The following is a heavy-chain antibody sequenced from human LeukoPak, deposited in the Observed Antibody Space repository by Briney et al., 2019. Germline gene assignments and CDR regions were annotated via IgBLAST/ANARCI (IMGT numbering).Heavy chain of an antibody. V-gene: IGHV3-74*01. D-gene: IGHD3-22*01. Sequence: GGSLRLSCAASGFPFSNYWMHWVRQAPGKGLVWVSRVNSDGSTTNYADSVKGRFTISRDNSKNTVYLQMNSLRVEDTAIYYCARDDYYDRSGYPGYWGQGTLVTVSS. CDR3: ARDDYYDRSGYPGY. CDR2: VNSDGSTT. J-gene: IGHJ4*02. CDR1: GFPFSNYW.